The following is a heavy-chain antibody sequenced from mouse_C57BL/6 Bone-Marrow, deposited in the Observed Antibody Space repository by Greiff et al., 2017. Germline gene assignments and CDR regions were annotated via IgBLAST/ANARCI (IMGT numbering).Heavy chain of an antibody. V-gene: IGHV1-54*01. CDR3: ARSGTWYFDV. CDR1: GYAFTNYL. CDR2: INPGSGGT. J-gene: IGHJ1*03. D-gene: IGHD4-1*01. Sequence: VQLQQSGAELVRPGTSVKVSCKASGYAFTNYLIEWVKQRPGQGLEWIGVINPGSGGTNYNEKFKGKATLTADKSSSTAYMQLSSLTSEDSAVYFCARSGTWYFDVGGTGTTVTVAS.